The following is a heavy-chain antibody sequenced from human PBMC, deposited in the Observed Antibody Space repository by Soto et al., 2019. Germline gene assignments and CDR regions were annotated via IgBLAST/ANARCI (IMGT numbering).Heavy chain of an antibody. CDR3: ASLVVPAASNYYYYYGMDV. D-gene: IGHD2-2*01. Sequence: ASVKVSCKASGYTFTSYYMHWVRQAPGQGLEWMGIINPSGGSTSYAQKFQGRVTMTRDTSTSTVYMELSSLRSEDTAVYYCASLVVPAASNYYYYYGMDVWGQGTTVTAP. CDR2: INPSGGST. CDR1: GYTFTSYY. V-gene: IGHV1-46*01. J-gene: IGHJ6*02.